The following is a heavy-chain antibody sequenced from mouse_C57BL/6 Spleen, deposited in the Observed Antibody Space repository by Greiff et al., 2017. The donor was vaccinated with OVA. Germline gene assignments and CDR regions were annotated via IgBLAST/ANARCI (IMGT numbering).Heavy chain of an antibody. D-gene: IGHD1-1*01. CDR1: GYTFTSYW. J-gene: IGHJ2*01. Sequence: VQLQQPGAELVKPGASVKLSCKASGYTFTSYWMQWVKQRPGQGLEWIGEIDPDDCGTDYNQKFKGKAILNVDTSSSTAYMQLSSLTSEDSAVYYCAITTVAPHYFDYWGQGTTLTVSS. CDR2: IDPDDCGT. CDR3: AITTVAPHYFDY. V-gene: IGHV1-50*01.